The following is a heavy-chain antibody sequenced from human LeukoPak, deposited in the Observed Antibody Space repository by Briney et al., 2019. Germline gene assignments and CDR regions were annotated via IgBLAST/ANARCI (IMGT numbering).Heavy chain of an antibody. CDR2: IHSGGST. J-gene: IGHJ4*02. CDR1: GFTVSSNY. D-gene: IGHD5-18*01. Sequence: GGSLRLSCAASGFTVSSNYMNWVRQAPGKGLEWVSVIHSGGSTYYADSVKGRFTISRDNSKNTLYLQMNSLRAEDTAVYYCARDPIHDYWGQGTLVTVSS. CDR3: ARDPIHDY. V-gene: IGHV3-53*01.